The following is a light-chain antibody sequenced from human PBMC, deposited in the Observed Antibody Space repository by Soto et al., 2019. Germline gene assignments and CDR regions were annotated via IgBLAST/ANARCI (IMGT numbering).Light chain of an antibody. CDR3: QQYGISPRT. CDR2: GAS. CDR1: QSISSSY. J-gene: IGKJ1*01. Sequence: EIVLTQSPGTLSLSPGERATLSCRASQSISSSYLAWYQQKPGQAPRLLIYGASTRATGIPDRFTGRGSGTDFSLTTSRLEPEDFAVYYCQQYGISPRTFGQGTKVDIK. V-gene: IGKV3-20*01.